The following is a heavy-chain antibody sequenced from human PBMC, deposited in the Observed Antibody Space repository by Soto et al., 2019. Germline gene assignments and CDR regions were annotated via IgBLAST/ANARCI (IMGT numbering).Heavy chain of an antibody. CDR2: IYSGGST. D-gene: IGHD1-1*01. CDR3: AKDMEANTIFDALEV. J-gene: IGHJ3*01. Sequence: PGGSLRLSCAASGFTVSSNYMSWVRQAPGKGLEWVSVIYSGGSTYYADSVKGRFTISRDNSKNTLYLQMNSLRAEDTAVYYCAKDMEANTIFDALEVWGQGTMVTVSS. CDR1: GFTVSSNY. V-gene: IGHV3-53*01.